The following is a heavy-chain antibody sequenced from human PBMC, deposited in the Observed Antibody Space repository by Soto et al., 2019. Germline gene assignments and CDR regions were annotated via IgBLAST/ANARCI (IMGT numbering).Heavy chain of an antibody. V-gene: IGHV3-21*01. D-gene: IGHD4-17*01. J-gene: IGHJ4*02. CDR3: ARQMDNYGDYVGY. CDR1: GFTFSSYS. CDR2: ISSSSSYI. Sequence: EVQLVESGGGLVKPGGSLRLSCAASGFTFSSYSMNWVRQAPGKGLEWVSSISSSSSYIYYADSVKGRFTISRDNAKNSLYLQRNSLRAEDTAVYYCARQMDNYGDYVGYCGQGTLVTVSS.